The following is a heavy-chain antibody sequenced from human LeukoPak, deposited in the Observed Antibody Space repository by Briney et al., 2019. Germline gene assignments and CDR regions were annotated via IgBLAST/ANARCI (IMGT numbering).Heavy chain of an antibody. CDR3: ARGVSVGSSWYQS. CDR2: INWNGGGT. D-gene: IGHD6-13*01. J-gene: IGHJ5*02. V-gene: IGHV3-20*04. Sequence: PGGSLRLSCAASGFTYDNYGMSWVRQAPGKGLEWVSAINWNGGGTGYADSVKGRFTISRDNAKNSLYLQMNSLRAEDTAVYYCARGVSVGSSWYQSWGQGTLVTVSS. CDR1: GFTYDNYG.